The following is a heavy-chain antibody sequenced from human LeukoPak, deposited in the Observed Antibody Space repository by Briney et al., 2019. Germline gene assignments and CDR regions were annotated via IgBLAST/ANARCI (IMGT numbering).Heavy chain of an antibody. Sequence: GGSLRLSCTVSGFTISSNSISWVRQAPGKGLEWVSFIYSSVTHYSDSVKGRFSISRDNSENILYLQMNSLRAEDTAVYYCAKDRCSNGIGCLYYYMDVWGKGTTVTISS. D-gene: IGHD2-8*01. CDR3: AKDRCSNGIGCLYYYMDV. CDR1: GFTISSNS. CDR2: IYSSVT. V-gene: IGHV3-66*03. J-gene: IGHJ6*03.